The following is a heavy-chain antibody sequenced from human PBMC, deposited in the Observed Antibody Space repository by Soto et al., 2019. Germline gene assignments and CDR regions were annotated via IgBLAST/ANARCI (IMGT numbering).Heavy chain of an antibody. CDR1: GFTFANYA. V-gene: IGHV3-23*01. D-gene: IGHD3-10*01. Sequence: VQLLESGGGLVQQGGSLGLSCAGSGFTFANYAMSWVRQAPGKGLEWVSVLSNSGVSTYYADSVKGRFTISRDNFKNTLYLQLDSLSAEDTAVYYCERFEGGASGTYGLDVWGQGTTVTVSS. CDR3: ERFEGGASGTYGLDV. CDR2: LSNSGVST. J-gene: IGHJ6*02.